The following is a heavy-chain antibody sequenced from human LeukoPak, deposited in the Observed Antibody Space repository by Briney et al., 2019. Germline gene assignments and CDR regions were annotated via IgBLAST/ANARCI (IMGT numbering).Heavy chain of an antibody. CDR2: IYWDDDK. CDR1: GFSLSTSGVG. J-gene: IGHJ3*02. Sequence: SGPTLVKPTQTLTLTCTFSGFSLSTSGVGVGWIRQPPGKALEWLALIYWDDDKRYSPSLKSRLTITKDTSKNQVVLTMTNMDPVDTATYYFSHRGNYYEISGYYPDAFNIWGQGTMVTVSS. V-gene: IGHV2-5*02. D-gene: IGHD3-22*01. CDR3: SHRGNYYEISGYYPDAFNI.